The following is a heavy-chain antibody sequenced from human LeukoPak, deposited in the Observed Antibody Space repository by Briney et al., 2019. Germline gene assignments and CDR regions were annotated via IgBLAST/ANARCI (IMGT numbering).Heavy chain of an antibody. CDR2: ISSSGSTI. CDR1: GFTFSSYG. Sequence: GGSLRLSCAASGFTFSSYGMNWVRQAPGKGLEWVSYISSSGSTIYYADSVKGRFTISRDNAKKSLYLQMNSLRAEDTAVYYCAREFDSSGYLDYWGQGALVTVSS. J-gene: IGHJ4*02. CDR3: AREFDSSGYLDY. V-gene: IGHV3-48*03. D-gene: IGHD3-22*01.